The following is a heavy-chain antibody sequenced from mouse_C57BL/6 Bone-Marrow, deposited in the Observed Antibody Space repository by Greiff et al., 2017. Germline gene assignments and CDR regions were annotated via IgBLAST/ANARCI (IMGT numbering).Heavy chain of an antibody. J-gene: IGHJ1*03. Sequence: QVQLQQPGAELVRPGSSVKLSCKASGYTFTSYWMHWVKQRPIQGLEWIGNIDPSDSETHYNQKFKDKATLTVDKSSSTAYMQLSSLTSEDSAVYYCARWGILSWYIDVCGTGTTRTVSS. CDR3: ARWGILSWYIDV. D-gene: IGHD1-1*02. CDR1: GYTFTSYW. CDR2: IDPSDSET. V-gene: IGHV1-52*01.